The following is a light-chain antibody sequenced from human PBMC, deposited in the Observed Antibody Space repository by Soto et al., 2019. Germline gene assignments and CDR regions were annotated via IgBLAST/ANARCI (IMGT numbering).Light chain of an antibody. CDR1: QNISGW. CDR2: GSS. CDR3: QQYNSYPRT. Sequence: DIQMTQSPSTLSASVGDRVTITCRASQNISGWLAWYQQKPGKAPKVLIYGSSSLESRAPSRFSGSGSGTAFRLTISSLQPDDFATYYCQQYNSYPRTFGQGTKLEIK. V-gene: IGKV1-5*01. J-gene: IGKJ1*01.